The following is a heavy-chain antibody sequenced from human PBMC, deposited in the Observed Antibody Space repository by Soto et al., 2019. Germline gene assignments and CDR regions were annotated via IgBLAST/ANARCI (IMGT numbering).Heavy chain of an antibody. CDR2: MNPNSGNT. Sequence: SVKVSCKASGYTFTSYDINWVRQATVQGLEWMGWMNPNSGNTGYAQKFQGRVTMTRNTSISTAYMELSSLRSEDTAVYYCASTVIVPQASDAFDIWGQGTMVTVSS. V-gene: IGHV1-8*01. CDR1: GYTFTSYD. J-gene: IGHJ3*02. D-gene: IGHD3-3*01. CDR3: ASTVIVPQASDAFDI.